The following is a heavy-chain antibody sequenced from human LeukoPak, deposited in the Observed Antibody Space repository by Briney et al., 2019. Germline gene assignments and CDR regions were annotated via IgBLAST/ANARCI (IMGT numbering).Heavy chain of an antibody. D-gene: IGHD3-22*01. J-gene: IGHJ4*02. Sequence: PGGSLRLSCAASGFTFDDYGMSWVRQAPGKGLEWVSGINWNGGSTGYADSVKGRFTISRDNAKNSLYLQMNSLRAEDTALYYCARHAGYYDSSGYYFDYWGQGTLVTVSS. CDR2: INWNGGST. CDR1: GFTFDDYG. CDR3: ARHAGYYDSSGYYFDY. V-gene: IGHV3-20*04.